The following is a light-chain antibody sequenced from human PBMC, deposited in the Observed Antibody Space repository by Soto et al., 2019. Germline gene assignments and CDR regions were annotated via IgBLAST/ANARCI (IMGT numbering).Light chain of an antibody. Sequence: QSVLTQPPSASGTPGQRVTISCSGSNSNIGTYTVNWYQQLPGTAPKLLIYNNNERPSGVPDRFSGSKSGTSASLAISGLQSEDEADYYCATWDDSLNGRVFGGGTKVTVL. CDR1: NSNIGTYT. CDR3: ATWDDSLNGRV. V-gene: IGLV1-44*01. CDR2: NNN. J-gene: IGLJ3*02.